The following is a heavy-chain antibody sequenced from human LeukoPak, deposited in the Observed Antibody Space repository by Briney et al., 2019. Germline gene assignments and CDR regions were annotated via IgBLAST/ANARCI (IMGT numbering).Heavy chain of an antibody. D-gene: IGHD4-17*01. Sequence: SVKVSCKASGGIFSSYAISWVRQAPGQGPEWMGGIIPIFGTANYAQKFQGRVTITADKSTSTAYMELSSLRSEDTAVYYCASYYGDYGSGMDVWGKGTTVTVSS. CDR1: GGIFSSYA. J-gene: IGHJ6*04. V-gene: IGHV1-69*06. CDR3: ASYYGDYGSGMDV. CDR2: IIPIFGTA.